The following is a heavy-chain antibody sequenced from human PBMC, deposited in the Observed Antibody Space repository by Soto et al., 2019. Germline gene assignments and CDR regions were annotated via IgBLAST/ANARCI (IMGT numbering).Heavy chain of an antibody. CDR3: ARSEWELYPNWFDP. V-gene: IGHV5-51*01. D-gene: IGHD1-26*01. Sequence: GDSLKISCKGSGYSFTSYWIGWVRQMPGKGLEWMGIIYPGDSYTRYSPSFQGQVTISADKSISTAYLQWSSLKASDTAMYYCARSEWELYPNWFDPWGQGTLVTVSS. J-gene: IGHJ5*02. CDR1: GYSFTSYW. CDR2: IYPGDSYT.